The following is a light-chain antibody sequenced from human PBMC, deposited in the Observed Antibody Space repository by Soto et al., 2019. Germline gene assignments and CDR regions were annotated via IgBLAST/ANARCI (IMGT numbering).Light chain of an antibody. CDR1: QSVSSY. J-gene: IGKJ5*01. CDR3: QQRSNWPIT. CDR2: DAS. V-gene: IGKV3-11*01. Sequence: EIVLTRSPATLSLSPGERATLSCMASQSVSSYLAWYQQKPGQAPRLLIYDASNRATGIPARFSGSGSGTDFTLTISSLEPEDFALYYCQQRSNWPITFGQGTRLEIK.